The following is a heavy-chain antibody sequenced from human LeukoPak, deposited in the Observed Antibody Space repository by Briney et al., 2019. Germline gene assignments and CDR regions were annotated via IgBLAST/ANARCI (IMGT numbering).Heavy chain of an antibody. Sequence: RPGGSLRLSCAASGFTFDDYGMSWVRQAPGKGLEWVSGINWNGGSTGYADSVKGRFTISRDNAKNSLYLQMNSLRAEDTALYYCARDQYYYDSSGYYREYCQHWGQGTLVTVSS. D-gene: IGHD3-22*01. CDR2: INWNGGST. CDR3: ARDQYYYDSSGYYREYCQH. V-gene: IGHV3-20*04. CDR1: GFTFDDYG. J-gene: IGHJ1*01.